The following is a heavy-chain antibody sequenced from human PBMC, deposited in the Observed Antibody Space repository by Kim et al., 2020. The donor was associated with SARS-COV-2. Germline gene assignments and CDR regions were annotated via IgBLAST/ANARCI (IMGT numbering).Heavy chain of an antibody. J-gene: IGHJ3*02. CDR3: ARGSPAYYDSSGYDAFDI. V-gene: IGHV1-69*04. CDR2: IIPILGIA. D-gene: IGHD3-22*01. Sequence: SVKVSCKASGGTFSSYAISWVRLAPGQGLEWMGRIIPILGIANYAQKFQGRVTITADKSTSTAYMELSSLRSEDTAVYYCARGSPAYYDSSGYDAFDIWGQGTMVTVSS. CDR1: GGTFSSYA.